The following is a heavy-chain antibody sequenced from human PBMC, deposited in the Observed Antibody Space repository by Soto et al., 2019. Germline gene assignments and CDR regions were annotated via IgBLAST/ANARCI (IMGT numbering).Heavy chain of an antibody. Sequence: ASVKVSCRASGYTFTAHYIHWVRQAPGQGFEWMGRINPNSGDTSYAQRLQGRVTMTGDTSINTVFMELSSLRSDDTALYYCARVSRAVGASTTYDFWAQGTLVTVSS. J-gene: IGHJ4*02. CDR2: INPNSGDT. D-gene: IGHD1-26*01. V-gene: IGHV1-2*02. CDR3: ARVSRAVGASTTYDF. CDR1: GYTFTAHY.